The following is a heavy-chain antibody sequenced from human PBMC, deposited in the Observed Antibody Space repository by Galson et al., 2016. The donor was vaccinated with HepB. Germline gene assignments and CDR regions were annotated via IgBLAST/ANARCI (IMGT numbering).Heavy chain of an antibody. Sequence: QSGAEVKKSGESLQISCKASGYTFITKWLGWVRQMPGKGLEWMGIIYPGDSETRYSPSFQGQVTFSPDKSISTAYLQWSSLKASDTAMYYCATSGSYGDFDYWGQGTLVIVSS. V-gene: IGHV5-51*01. CDR2: IYPGDSET. J-gene: IGHJ4*02. D-gene: IGHD1-26*01. CDR3: ATSGSYGDFDY. CDR1: GYTFITKW.